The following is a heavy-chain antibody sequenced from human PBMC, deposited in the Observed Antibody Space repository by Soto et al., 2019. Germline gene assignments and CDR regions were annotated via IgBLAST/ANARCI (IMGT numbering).Heavy chain of an antibody. V-gene: IGHV1-18*01. J-gene: IGHJ4*02. D-gene: IGHD3-22*01. CDR2: ISAYNGNT. CDR3: ARSTQDYDSSGYYDY. CDR1: GYTFASYG. Sequence: ASVKVSCKASGYTFASYGISWVRQAPGQGLEWMGWISAYNGNTNYAQKLQGRVTMTTDTSTSTAYMELRSLRSDDTAVYYCARSTQDYDSSGYYDYWGQGTLVTVSS.